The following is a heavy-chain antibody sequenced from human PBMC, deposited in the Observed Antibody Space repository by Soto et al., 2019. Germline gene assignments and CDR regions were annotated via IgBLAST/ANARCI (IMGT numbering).Heavy chain of an antibody. D-gene: IGHD3-10*01. V-gene: IGHV1-69*01. CDR1: GGTFSSYA. Sequence: QVQLVQSGAEVKKPGSSVKVSCKASGGTFSSYAISWVRQAPGQGLEWMGGIIPIFGTANYAQKFQGRVTITADESTSTAYMELSSLRSEDTAVYYCARDYPHYYGSGSYYKPVPLTTFDYWGQGTLVTVSS. CDR3: ARDYPHYYGSGSYYKPVPLTTFDY. CDR2: IIPIFGTA. J-gene: IGHJ4*02.